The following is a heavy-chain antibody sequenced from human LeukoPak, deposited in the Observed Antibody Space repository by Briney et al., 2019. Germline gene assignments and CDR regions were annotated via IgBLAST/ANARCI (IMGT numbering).Heavy chain of an antibody. J-gene: IGHJ4*02. V-gene: IGHV3-7*01. Sequence: GGSLRLSCVASGFPFSGHWMDWVRQAPGKGMEWVANINQDGTNQYYAASVRGRFSISRDNAKNSLYLQMSSLRAEDTGVYYCSRSLDYLGQGALVTVSS. CDR2: INQDGTNQ. CDR3: SRSLDY. CDR1: GFPFSGHW.